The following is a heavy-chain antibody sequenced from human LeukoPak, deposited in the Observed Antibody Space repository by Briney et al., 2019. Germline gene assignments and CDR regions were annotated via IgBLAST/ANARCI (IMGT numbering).Heavy chain of an antibody. J-gene: IGHJ4*02. V-gene: IGHV3-23*01. CDR1: GFTFSSYA. Sequence: GGSLRLSCAASGFTFSSYAMSWVRQAPGKGLEWVSAISGSGGSTYYADSVKGRFTISRDNAKNSLYLQMNSLRAEDTAVYYCARDNYCSSTSCPPYYWGQGTLVTVSS. D-gene: IGHD2-2*01. CDR2: ISGSGGST. CDR3: ARDNYCSSTSCPPYY.